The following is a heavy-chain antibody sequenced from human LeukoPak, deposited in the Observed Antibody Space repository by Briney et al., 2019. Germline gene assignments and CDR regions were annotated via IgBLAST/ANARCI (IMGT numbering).Heavy chain of an antibody. D-gene: IGHD5-18*01. CDR2: ISGDGGST. J-gene: IGHJ4*02. V-gene: IGHV3-43*02. Sequence: GGSLRPSCAASGFTFDDYAMHWVRQAPGKGLEWVSLISGDGGSTYYADSVKGRFTISRDNSKNSLYLQMNSLRTEDTALYYCAKDMSSYGYRGGLDYWGQGTLVTVSS. CDR1: GFTFDDYA. CDR3: AKDMSSYGYRGGLDY.